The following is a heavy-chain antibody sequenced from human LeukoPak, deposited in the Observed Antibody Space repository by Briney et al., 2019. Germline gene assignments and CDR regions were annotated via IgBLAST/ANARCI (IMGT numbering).Heavy chain of an antibody. J-gene: IGHJ5*02. D-gene: IGHD1-26*01. V-gene: IGHV6-1*01. Sequence: SQTLSLTCAVSGDSVSNKNAAWNWIRQSPSRGLEWLGRIYYRSEWHTDYAFSVKGRITINADTSKNQFSLQLGYVTPEDTAVYYCAGGWALSWGQGTLVTVSS. CDR2: IYYRSEWHT. CDR1: GDSVSNKNAA. CDR3: AGGWALS.